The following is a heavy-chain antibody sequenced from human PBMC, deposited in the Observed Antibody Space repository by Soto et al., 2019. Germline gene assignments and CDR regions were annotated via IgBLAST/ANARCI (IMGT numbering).Heavy chain of an antibody. J-gene: IGHJ6*02. CDR3: ARAKATAATFRDYYYGMDV. CDR2: INHSGST. CDR1: GGSFSGYY. D-gene: IGHD6-13*01. V-gene: IGHV4-34*01. Sequence: SETLSLTCAVYGGSFSGYYWNWIRQPPGKGLEWIGEINHSGSTDYNPSLKSRVTISVDTSKNQFSLKLTSVTAADTAVYYCARAKATAATFRDYYYGMDVWGQGTTVT.